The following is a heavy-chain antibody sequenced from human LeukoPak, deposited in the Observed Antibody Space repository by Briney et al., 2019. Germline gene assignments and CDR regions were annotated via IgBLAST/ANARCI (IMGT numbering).Heavy chain of an antibody. CDR2: ISAYNGNT. CDR1: GYTFTSYG. V-gene: IGHV1-18*01. CDR3: ARVPALPDYYDSSGYPPYFDY. Sequence: ASVKVSCKASGYTFTSYGISWVRQAPGQGLEWMGWISAYNGNTNYAQKLQGRVTMTTDTSTSTAYMEPRSLRSDDTAVYYCARVPALPDYYDSSGYPPYFDYWGQGTLVTVSS. D-gene: IGHD3-22*01. J-gene: IGHJ4*02.